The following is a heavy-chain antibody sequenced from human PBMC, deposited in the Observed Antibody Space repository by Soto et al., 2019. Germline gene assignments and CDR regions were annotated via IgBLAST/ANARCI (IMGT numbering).Heavy chain of an antibody. Sequence: SETLSLTCAVSGGSINSRYWWSWVRQSPGKGLEWIGEINHSGSTNYNPSLKSRVTISVDTSKNQFSLKLSSVTAADTAVYYCARSRITDMDVWGQGTTVTVSS. CDR3: ARSRITDMDV. J-gene: IGHJ6*02. D-gene: IGHD3-10*01. CDR1: GGSINSRYW. CDR2: INHSGST. V-gene: IGHV4-4*02.